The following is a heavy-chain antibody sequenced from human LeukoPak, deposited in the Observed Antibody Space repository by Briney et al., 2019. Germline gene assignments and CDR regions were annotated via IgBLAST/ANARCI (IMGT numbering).Heavy chain of an antibody. CDR1: GYSFTSYW. Sequence: GESLKISCKGSGYSFTSYWIGWVRQLPGKGLGWMGIIYPGDSDTRYSPSFQGQVTISADKSISTAYLQWSSLKASGTAMYYCARRGGASYCSSTSCSSDYWGQGTLVTVSS. CDR3: ARRGGASYCSSTSCSSDY. CDR2: IYPGDSDT. D-gene: IGHD2-2*01. J-gene: IGHJ4*02. V-gene: IGHV5-51*01.